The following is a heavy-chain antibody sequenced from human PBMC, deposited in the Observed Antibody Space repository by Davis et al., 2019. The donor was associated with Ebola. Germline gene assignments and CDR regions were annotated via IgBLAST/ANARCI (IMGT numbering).Heavy chain of an antibody. V-gene: IGHV4-34*01. CDR1: GGSFSGYY. CDR3: ARGLYPWELDY. Sequence: SETLSPTFAVHGGSFSGYYWSWTRQLPGKGLEWTGEINHSGSTNYNPSLKSRVTISVDTSKNQFSLKLSSVTAADTAVYYCARGLYPWELDYWGQGTLVTVSS. J-gene: IGHJ4*02. D-gene: IGHD1-1*01. CDR2: INHSGST.